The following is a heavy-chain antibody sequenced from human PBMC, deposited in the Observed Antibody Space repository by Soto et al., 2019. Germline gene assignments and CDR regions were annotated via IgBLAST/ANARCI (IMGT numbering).Heavy chain of an antibody. CDR3: AKGYDSSGYYYAPYYGMDV. D-gene: IGHD3-22*01. Sequence: PGGSLRLSCAASGFTFSGYAMSWVRQAPGKGLEWVSAISVSGGSTYYADSVKGRFTISRDNSKNTLYLQMNSLRAEDTAVYYCAKGYDSSGYYYAPYYGMDVWGQGTTVTVSS. CDR2: ISVSGGST. CDR1: GFTFSGYA. J-gene: IGHJ6*02. V-gene: IGHV3-23*01.